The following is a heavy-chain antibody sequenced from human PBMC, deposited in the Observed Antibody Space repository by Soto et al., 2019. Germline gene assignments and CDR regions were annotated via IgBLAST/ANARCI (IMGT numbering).Heavy chain of an antibody. CDR2: INHSGST. V-gene: IGHV4-34*01. J-gene: IGHJ6*02. D-gene: IGHD2-15*01. CDR3: ARRRRFPRYCSGGSCCNYYYYGMDV. Sequence: SETLSLTCAVYGGSFSGYYWSCIRHPPGKGLEWIGEINHSGSTNYNPSHKSRVTISVDTSKNQFSLMLSSVTAADTAVYYCARRRRFPRYCSGGSCCNYYYYGMDVWGQGTTVT. CDR1: GGSFSGYY.